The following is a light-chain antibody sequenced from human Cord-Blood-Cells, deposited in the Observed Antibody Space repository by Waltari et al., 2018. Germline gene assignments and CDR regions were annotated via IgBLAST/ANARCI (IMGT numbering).Light chain of an antibody. CDR1: QGISSY. J-gene: IGKJ2*01. V-gene: IGKV1-9*01. CDR2: AAS. Sequence: DTQLTQSPSFLSASVGDRVTITCRASQGISSYLAWYQQKPGKAPKLLIYAASTLQSGVPSRFSGIGAGTEFTLTISSLQPEDFATYYCQQLNSYPYTFGQGTKLEIK. CDR3: QQLNSYPYT.